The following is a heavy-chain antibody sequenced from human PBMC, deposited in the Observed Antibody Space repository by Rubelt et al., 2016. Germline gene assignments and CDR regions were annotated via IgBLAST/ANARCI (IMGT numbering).Heavy chain of an antibody. V-gene: IGHV4-59*11. Sequence: TLSLTCTVSGGSISSHYWSWLRQPPGKGLEWIGYIYRSGSTNYNPSLKSRVTMSVDTSKNQFSLRLNFLTAADTAVYYCAGSYSSGWSGDWGQGTLVTVSS. D-gene: IGHD6-19*01. J-gene: IGHJ4*02. CDR3: AGSYSSGWSGD. CDR2: IYRSGST. CDR1: GGSISSHY.